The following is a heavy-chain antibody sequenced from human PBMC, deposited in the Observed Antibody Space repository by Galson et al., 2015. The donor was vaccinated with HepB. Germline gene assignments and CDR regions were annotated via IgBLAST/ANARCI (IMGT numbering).Heavy chain of an antibody. Sequence: PALVKPTQTLTLTCTFSGFSLTTSGVSVGWIRQPPGKALEWLALIYWNDDKRYSPSLMGRLAITKDPSKNQVVFTMTNMDPMDPATYYCAHRAVSGAPMSYWGQGTLVTVSS. CDR1: GFSLTTSGVS. CDR3: AHRAVSGAPMSY. J-gene: IGHJ4*02. D-gene: IGHD5-12*01. V-gene: IGHV2-5*01. CDR2: IYWNDDK.